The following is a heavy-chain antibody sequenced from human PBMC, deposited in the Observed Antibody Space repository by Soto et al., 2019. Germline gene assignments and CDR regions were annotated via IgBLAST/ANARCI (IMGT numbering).Heavy chain of an antibody. CDR2: IYYSGST. V-gene: IGHV4-59*08. J-gene: IGHJ4*02. CDR1: GGSISSYY. CDR3: ERTEARALDY. Sequence: ETLSLTCTVSGGSISSYYWSWIRQPPGKGLEWIGYIYYSGSTNYNPSLKSRITISVDTSKNQFSLKLSSVTAADTAVYYCERTEARALDYWGQGTLVTVSS.